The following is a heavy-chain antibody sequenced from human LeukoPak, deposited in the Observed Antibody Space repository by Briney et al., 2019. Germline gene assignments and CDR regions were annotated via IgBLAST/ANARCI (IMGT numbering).Heavy chain of an antibody. J-gene: IGHJ6*03. Sequence: GGSLRLSCAASGFTFSNYAMSWVRQAPGKGLEWVSGISGSGDRTYYADSVRGRFTISRDNSKNTLYLQMNSLKAEGTAVYYCAKGSGSYYYYYMDVWGKGTTVTVSS. CDR3: AKGSGSYYYYYMDV. V-gene: IGHV3-23*01. CDR1: GFTFSNYA. CDR2: ISGSGDRT. D-gene: IGHD2-15*01.